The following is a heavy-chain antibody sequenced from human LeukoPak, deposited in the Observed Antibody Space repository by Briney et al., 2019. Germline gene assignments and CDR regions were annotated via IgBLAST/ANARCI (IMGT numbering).Heavy chain of an antibody. J-gene: IGHJ4*02. CDR3: ARDTYDSSGLPPPR. Sequence: GGSLRLSCVASGFTFSSYWMTWVRQAPGKGLEWVANIKTDGSQIYYVDSVKGRFTIPRDNAKNSLYLQMNSLRVEDTAVYYCARDTYDSSGLPPPRWGQGTLVTVSS. CDR2: IKTDGSQI. V-gene: IGHV3-7*03. CDR1: GFTFSSYW. D-gene: IGHD3-22*01.